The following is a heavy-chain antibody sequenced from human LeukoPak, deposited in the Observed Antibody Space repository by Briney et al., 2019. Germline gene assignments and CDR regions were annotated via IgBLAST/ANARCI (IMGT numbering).Heavy chain of an antibody. J-gene: IGHJ4*02. V-gene: IGHV1-18*04. CDR1: GYTFTSYG. D-gene: IGHD3-10*01. CDR3: ARDRASGSGSHDY. CDR2: ISAYNGNT. Sequence: GASVNVSCTASGYTFTSYGISGVRQAPGQGVEWMGWISAYNGNTNYAQKLQGRVTITTDTSTSTAYMELRSLRSDDTAVYYCARDRASGSGSHDYWGQGTLVTVSS.